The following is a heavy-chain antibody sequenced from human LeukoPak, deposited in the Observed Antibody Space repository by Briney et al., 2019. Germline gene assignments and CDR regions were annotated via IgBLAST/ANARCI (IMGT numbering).Heavy chain of an antibody. CDR1: GFTFGDYA. J-gene: IGHJ5*02. D-gene: IGHD1-26*01. CDR3: TRDNSVSYWDYDA. Sequence: PGGSLRLSCTTSGFTFGDYAMSWVRQAPGKGLEWVCFIRSKGNGETTEYAASVKGRFTISRDDSKRIAYLQMDSLKIEDTAVYYCTRDNSVSYWDYDAWGQGTLVTVSS. V-gene: IGHV3-49*04. CDR2: IRSKGNGETT.